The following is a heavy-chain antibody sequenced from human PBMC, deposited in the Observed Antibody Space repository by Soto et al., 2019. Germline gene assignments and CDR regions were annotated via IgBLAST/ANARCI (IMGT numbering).Heavy chain of an antibody. CDR2: IFPGDSET. V-gene: IGHV5-51*01. J-gene: IGHJ4*02. CDR1: GYSFTNYW. D-gene: IGHD2-15*01. CDR3: LRSPRSCSGGSCCPWGGTGRVFDS. Sequence: EVQLVQSGAEVKKPGESLKISCKGSGYSFTNYWIGWVRQMPGKGLEWVGIIFPGDSETRYSPSFQGQVTISADESISPAYLQRSSVKASNTAMYYCLRSPRSCSGGSCCPWGGTGRVFDSWGQGTLVTVSS.